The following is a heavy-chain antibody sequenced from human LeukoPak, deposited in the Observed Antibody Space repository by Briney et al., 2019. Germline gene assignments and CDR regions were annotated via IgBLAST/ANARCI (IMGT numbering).Heavy chain of an antibody. CDR3: ARDVAGIDY. Sequence: GCDMHWGRYGPGPGLEWMGWINPNSGGTNYAQKFQGRVTMTRDTSISTAYMELSRLRSDDTAVYYCARDVAGIDYWGQGTLVTVSS. J-gene: IGHJ4*02. D-gene: IGHD6-19*01. CDR2: INPNSGGT. V-gene: IGHV1-2*02. CDR1: GCD.